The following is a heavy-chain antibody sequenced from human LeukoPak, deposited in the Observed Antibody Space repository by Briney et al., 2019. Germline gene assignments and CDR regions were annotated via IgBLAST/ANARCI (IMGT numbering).Heavy chain of an antibody. CDR3: AKDYGDFGDSSSYLDH. CDR1: GFSFSSFG. CDR2: IRYDGSRK. D-gene: IGHD4-17*01. V-gene: IGHV3-30*02. Sequence: GESLRLSCAASGFSFSSFGMHWVRPAPGKGLEWVTSIRYDGSRKHYTDSVKGRFTISRDNSKNTLYLQMNSLRDEDTAVYYCAKDYGDFGDSSSYLDHWGQGTLVTVSS. J-gene: IGHJ4*02.